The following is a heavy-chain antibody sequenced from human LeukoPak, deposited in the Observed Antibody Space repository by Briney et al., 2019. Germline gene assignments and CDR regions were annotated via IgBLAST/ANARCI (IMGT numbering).Heavy chain of an antibody. CDR2: INPNSGGT. CDR3: ARGIENGAGATTWWGNFDY. D-gene: IGHD1-26*01. V-gene: IGHV1-2*04. CDR1: GYTFTNFD. Sequence: GASVKVSCKASGYTFTNFDINWVRQATGQGLEWMGWINPNSGGTNYAQKFQGWVTMTRDTSISTAYMELSRLRSDDTAVYYCARGIENGAGATTWWGNFDYWGQGTLVTVSS. J-gene: IGHJ4*02.